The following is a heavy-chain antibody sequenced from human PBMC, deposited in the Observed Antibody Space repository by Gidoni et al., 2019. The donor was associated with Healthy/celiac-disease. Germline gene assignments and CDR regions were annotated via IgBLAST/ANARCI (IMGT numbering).Heavy chain of an antibody. CDR1: GFTFSSYW. CDR3: ARDRCSSTRGWCLGWFDP. D-gene: IGHD2-2*01. Sequence: LRLSCAASGFTFSSYWMSWVRQAPGKGLEGVANIKQDGSEKYYVDSVKGRFTISRDNAKNSLYLQMNSLRAEDTAVYYCARDRCSSTRGWCLGWFDPWGQGTLVTVSS. V-gene: IGHV3-7*03. CDR2: IKQDGSEK. J-gene: IGHJ5*02.